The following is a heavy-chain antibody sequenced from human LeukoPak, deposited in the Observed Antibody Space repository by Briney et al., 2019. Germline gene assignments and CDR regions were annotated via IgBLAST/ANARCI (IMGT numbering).Heavy chain of an antibody. D-gene: IGHD3-10*01. CDR3: TGNYYGSGSYADFDY. Sequence: PSETLSLTCTVSGYSISSGYYWGWIRQPPGKGLEWIGSIYHSGTTWYNPSLKSRVTISADTSKNQFSLKVGSVTAADTAVYYCTGNYYGSGSYADFDYWGQGTLVTVSS. CDR1: GYSISSGYY. J-gene: IGHJ4*02. CDR2: IYHSGTT. V-gene: IGHV4-38-2*02.